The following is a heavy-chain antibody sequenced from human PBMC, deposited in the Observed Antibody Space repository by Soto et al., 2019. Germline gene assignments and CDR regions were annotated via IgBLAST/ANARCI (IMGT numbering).Heavy chain of an antibody. CDR2: IFHSGNA. J-gene: IGHJ4*01. D-gene: IGHD2-15*01. Sequence: PSETLSLTCTVSGGSISSYYWSWIRQAPGKGLEWIGFIFHSGNAKYNPSLKSRVTISVDTSKNQFSLSLDSVTAADTAVYFCARAHAPTLPFDYWGQGTLVTVSS. CDR1: GGSISSYY. V-gene: IGHV4-59*01. CDR3: ARAHAPTLPFDY.